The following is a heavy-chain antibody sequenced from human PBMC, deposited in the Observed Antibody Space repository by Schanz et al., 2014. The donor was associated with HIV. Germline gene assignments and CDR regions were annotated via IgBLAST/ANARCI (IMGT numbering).Heavy chain of an antibody. V-gene: IGHV3-30*18. Sequence: QVQLVESGGGVVQPGRSLRLSCAASGFTFDNYGMHWVRQAPGKGLEWVTVISYDGRNKYYADSVRGRITISRDNSKNTLYLQMNSLRADDTAVYYCAKGWRGYSISSWVDYWGQGSLVTVSS. D-gene: IGHD6-6*01. CDR3: AKGWRGYSISSWVDY. CDR1: GFTFDNYG. J-gene: IGHJ4*02. CDR2: ISYDGRNK.